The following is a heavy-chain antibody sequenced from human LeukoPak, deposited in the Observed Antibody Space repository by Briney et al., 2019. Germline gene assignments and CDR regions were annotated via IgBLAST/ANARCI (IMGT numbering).Heavy chain of an antibody. CDR3: ARDIVVVPAAIPDDAFDI. J-gene: IGHJ3*02. Sequence: AGGSLRLSCAASGFTFSSYAMSWVRQAPGKGLEWVSAISGSGGSTYYADSVKGRFTISRDNSKNTLYLQMNSLRAEDTAVYYCARDIVVVPAAIPDDAFDIWGQGTMVTVSS. CDR2: ISGSGGST. CDR1: GFTFSSYA. D-gene: IGHD2-2*02. V-gene: IGHV3-23*01.